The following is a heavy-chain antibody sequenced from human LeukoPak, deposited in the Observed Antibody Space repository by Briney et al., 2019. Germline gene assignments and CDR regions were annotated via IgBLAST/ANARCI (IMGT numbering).Heavy chain of an antibody. CDR1: GYSFTSYY. V-gene: IGHV1-46*01. CDR2: INLSSGGT. J-gene: IGHJ6*02. Sequence: ASVKVSCKASGYSFTSYYMNWVRQAPGQGLEWVGIINLSSGGTVSAQKFQGRVTMTADKSTSTAYMELSSLRSEDTAVYYCARVDSRDGYSHYYGMDVWGQGTTVTVSS. CDR3: ARVDSRDGYSHYYGMDV. D-gene: IGHD5-24*01.